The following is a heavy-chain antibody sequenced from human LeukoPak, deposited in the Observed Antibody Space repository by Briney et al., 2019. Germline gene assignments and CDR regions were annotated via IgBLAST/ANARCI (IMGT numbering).Heavy chain of an antibody. J-gene: IGHJ6*02. V-gene: IGHV4-59*01. D-gene: IGHD6-19*01. Sequence: SETLSLTCTVSGGSISSYYWSWIRQPPGKGLEWIGYIYYSGSTNYNPSLKSRVTISVDTSKNQFSLELSSVTAADTAVYYCATTRAVAGTPYYYYYGMDVWGQGTTVTVSS. CDR3: ATTRAVAGTPYYYYYGMDV. CDR1: GGSISSYY. CDR2: IYYSGST.